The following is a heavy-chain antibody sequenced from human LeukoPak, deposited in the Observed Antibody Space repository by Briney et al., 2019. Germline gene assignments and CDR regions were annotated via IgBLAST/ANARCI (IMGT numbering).Heavy chain of an antibody. J-gene: IGHJ4*02. Sequence: VASVKVSCKASGYTFTSYYMHWVRQAPGQGLEWMGIINPIGGSTSYAQKFQGRVTMTRDTSTSTVYMELSSLRSEDTAVYYCARDTEGLRYFDWLLPLDYWGQGTLVTVSS. CDR2: INPIGGST. CDR3: ARDTEGLRYFDWLLPLDY. V-gene: IGHV1-46*01. D-gene: IGHD3-9*01. CDR1: GYTFTSYY.